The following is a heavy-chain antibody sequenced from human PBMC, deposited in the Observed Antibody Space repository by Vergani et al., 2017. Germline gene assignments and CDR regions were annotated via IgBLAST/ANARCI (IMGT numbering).Heavy chain of an antibody. CDR1: GYTFTSYG. J-gene: IGHJ4*02. D-gene: IGHD5-24*01. CDR3: ARDAASRDRYNYGSRY. Sequence: QVQLVQSGAEVKKPGASVKASCKASGYTFTSYGISWVRQAPGQGLEWMGWISAYNGNTNYAQKLQGRVTMTTDTSTSTAYMELRSLSSDDTAVYYCARDAASRDRYNYGSRYWGQGTLVTVSS. V-gene: IGHV1-18*01. CDR2: ISAYNGNT.